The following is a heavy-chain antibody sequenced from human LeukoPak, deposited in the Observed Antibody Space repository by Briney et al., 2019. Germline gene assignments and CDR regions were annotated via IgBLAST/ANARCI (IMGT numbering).Heavy chain of an antibody. CDR3: TTADYDILTGYYPFDY. D-gene: IGHD3-9*01. J-gene: IGHJ4*02. Sequence: GGALRLSCAASGFTFSNAWMSGVRQAPGKGLEWVGRIKSKTDGGTTDYAAPVKGRFTISRGDSKNTLYLQMNSLKTEDTAVYYCTTADYDILTGYYPFDYWGQGTLVTVSS. CDR1: GFTFSNAW. V-gene: IGHV3-15*01. CDR2: IKSKTDGGTT.